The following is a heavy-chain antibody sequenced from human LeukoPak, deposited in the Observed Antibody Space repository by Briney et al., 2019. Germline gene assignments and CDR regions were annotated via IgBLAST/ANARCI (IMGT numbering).Heavy chain of an antibody. CDR2: VDPEDGET. CDR3: ATDRYHTYFDY. V-gene: IGHV1-69-2*01. Sequence: ASVKISCKVSGYTFTDYYMHWVQQAPGKGLEWMGLVDPEDGETIYAEKFQGRVTITADTSTDTAYMELSSLRSEDTAMYYCATDRYHTYFDYWGQGTLVTVSS. J-gene: IGHJ4*02. CDR1: GYTFTDYY. D-gene: IGHD1-14*01.